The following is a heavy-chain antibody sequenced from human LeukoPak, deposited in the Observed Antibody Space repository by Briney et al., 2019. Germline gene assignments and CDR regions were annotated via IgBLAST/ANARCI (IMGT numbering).Heavy chain of an antibody. CDR3: AKDGGDYATYLLDY. Sequence: GGSLRLSCAASGFTFSSYVMHWVRQAPGKGLEWVAFIRYDGSNKYYADSVKGRFTISRDNSKNTLYLQMNSLRAEDTAVYYCAKDGGDYATYLLDYWGQGTLVTVSS. J-gene: IGHJ4*02. V-gene: IGHV3-30*02. CDR1: GFTFSSYV. D-gene: IGHD4-17*01. CDR2: IRYDGSNK.